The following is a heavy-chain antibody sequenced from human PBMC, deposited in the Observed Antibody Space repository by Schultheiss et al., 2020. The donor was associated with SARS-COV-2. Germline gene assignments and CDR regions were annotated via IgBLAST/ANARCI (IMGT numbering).Heavy chain of an antibody. Sequence: GGSLRLSCAASGFTFSSYGMHWVRQAPGKGLEWVAVISYDGSNKYYADSVKGRFTISRDNSKNTLYLQMNSLRAEDTAVYYCARESVTTDYYYYYYGMDVWGQGTTVTVSS. V-gene: IGHV3-30*03. D-gene: IGHD4-17*01. J-gene: IGHJ6*02. CDR2: ISYDGSNK. CDR3: ARESVTTDYYYYYYGMDV. CDR1: GFTFSSYG.